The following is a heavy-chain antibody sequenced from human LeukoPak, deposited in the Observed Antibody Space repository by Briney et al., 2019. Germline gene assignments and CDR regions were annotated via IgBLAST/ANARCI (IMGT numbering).Heavy chain of an antibody. D-gene: IGHD3-10*01. J-gene: IGHJ6*03. CDR2: IHYSGTT. V-gene: IGHV4-59*01. CDR3: AREVPDYYGSGSYYYSSYFMDV. CDR1: GGSISTYY. Sequence: SETLSLTCTVSGGSISTYYWSWIRQPPGKGLEWIGYIHYSGTTTYNPSLKSRVTISVDTSKNQFSLNLSSVTAADTAMYYCAREVPDYYGSGSYYYSSYFMDVWDKGTTVTVSS.